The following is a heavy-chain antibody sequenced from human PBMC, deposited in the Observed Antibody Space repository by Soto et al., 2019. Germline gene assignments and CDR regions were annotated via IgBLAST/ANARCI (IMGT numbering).Heavy chain of an antibody. J-gene: IGHJ6*02. Sequence: LRLSCVASGFTFSDFGMHWVRQGPGKGLEWLAVISEDAETDFHADSVKGRFTVSRDNFKETLYLQMNSLTTDDSGVYFCAKAPFHRPYYFYGMDVWGQGTTVTVSS. CDR1: GFTFSDFG. D-gene: IGHD3-10*01. CDR3: AKAPFHRPYYFYGMDV. CDR2: ISEDAETD. V-gene: IGHV3-30*18.